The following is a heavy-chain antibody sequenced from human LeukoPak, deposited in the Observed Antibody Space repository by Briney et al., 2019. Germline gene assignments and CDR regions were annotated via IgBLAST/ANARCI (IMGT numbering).Heavy chain of an antibody. CDR2: INHSGST. CDR1: GGSFSGYY. Sequence: SETLSLTCAVYGGSFSGYYWSWIRQPPGKGLEWIGEINHSGSTNYNPSLKSRVTISVDTSKNQFSLKLSSVTAADTAVYYCASGQGDYGDCAWGQGTLVTVSS. V-gene: IGHV4-34*01. J-gene: IGHJ5*02. CDR3: ASGQGDYGDCA. D-gene: IGHD4-17*01.